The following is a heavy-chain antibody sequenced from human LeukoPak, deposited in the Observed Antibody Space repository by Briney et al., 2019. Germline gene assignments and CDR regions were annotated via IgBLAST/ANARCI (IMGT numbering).Heavy chain of an antibody. V-gene: IGHV1-24*01. D-gene: IGHD5-24*01. Sequence: ASVKVSCKVSGYTLTELSMHWVRQAPGKGLEWMGGFDPEDGGTIYAQKFQGRVTMTEDTSTDTAYMELSSLRSEDTAVYYCATSQRWLQSQFDYWGQGTLVTVSS. CDR1: GYTLTELS. J-gene: IGHJ4*02. CDR3: ATSQRWLQSQFDY. CDR2: FDPEDGGT.